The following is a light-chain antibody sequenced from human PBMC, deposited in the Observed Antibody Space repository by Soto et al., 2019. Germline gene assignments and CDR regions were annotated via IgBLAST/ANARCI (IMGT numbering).Light chain of an antibody. CDR3: QQYNSYPLT. Sequence: DIQMTQSPSTLSASVGDRVTITCRASQSISSWLAWYQQKPGKAPKVLIYKASNLQSGVPSRFSGSGSGTEFTLTISSLQPDGFATYYCQQYNSYPLTLGPGTKVNIK. CDR2: KAS. J-gene: IGKJ3*01. CDR1: QSISSW. V-gene: IGKV1-5*03.